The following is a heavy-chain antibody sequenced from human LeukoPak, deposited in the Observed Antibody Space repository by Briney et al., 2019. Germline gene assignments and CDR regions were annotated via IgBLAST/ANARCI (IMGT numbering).Heavy chain of an antibody. Sequence: SETLSLTCTVSGGSISSYYWSWIAQPPGKGLEWIGYIYYSGSTNYNPSLKSRVTISVDTSKNQFSLKLSSVTAADTAVYYCARGLRSRDGYNYDYFDDWRQGTLVTVSS. D-gene: IGHD5-24*01. CDR3: ARGLRSRDGYNYDYFDD. J-gene: IGHJ4*02. CDR1: GGSISSYY. CDR2: IYYSGST. V-gene: IGHV4-59*01.